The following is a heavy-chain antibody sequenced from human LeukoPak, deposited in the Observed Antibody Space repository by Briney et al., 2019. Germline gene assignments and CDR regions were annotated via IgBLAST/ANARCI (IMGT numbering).Heavy chain of an antibody. V-gene: IGHV1-8*01. CDR1: GYTFTSYD. Sequence: ASVKVSCKASGYTFTSYDINWVRQATGQGLEWMGWMNPNSGNTGYAQKFQGRVTMTRDTSISTAYMELSRLRSDDTAVYYCAREGTIFGVVYYGMDVWGQGTTVTVSS. D-gene: IGHD3-3*01. J-gene: IGHJ6*02. CDR2: MNPNSGNT. CDR3: AREGTIFGVVYYGMDV.